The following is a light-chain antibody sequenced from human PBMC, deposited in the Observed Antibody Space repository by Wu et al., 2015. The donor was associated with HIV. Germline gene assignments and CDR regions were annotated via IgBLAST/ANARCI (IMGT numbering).Light chain of an antibody. CDR1: RGQQHL. CDR3: QHYGSSQWT. J-gene: IGKJ1*01. CDR2: GAS. Sequence: EIVLTQSPGTLSCLQGKEPPSPAGPVRGQQHLLVWYQQRPGQAPRLLIYGASSRATGIPDRFSGSGSGTDFTLTITRLEPEDFAVYYCQHYGSSQWTFGQGTKVEIK. V-gene: IGKV3-20*01.